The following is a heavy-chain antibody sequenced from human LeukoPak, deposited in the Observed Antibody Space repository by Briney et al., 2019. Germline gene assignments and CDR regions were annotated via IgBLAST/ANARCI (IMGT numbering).Heavy chain of an antibody. D-gene: IGHD6-19*01. Sequence: GESLKISCKGSGYRFTNYWIAWVRQMPGKGLEWMGIIYCGDSDTKYSPTFQGQVTISADKSSSTAYLQWSSLKAPDTAIYYCARYSSGWGAFDSWGQGALVTVSS. J-gene: IGHJ4*02. CDR1: GYRFTNYW. CDR3: ARYSSGWGAFDS. V-gene: IGHV5-51*01. CDR2: IYCGDSDT.